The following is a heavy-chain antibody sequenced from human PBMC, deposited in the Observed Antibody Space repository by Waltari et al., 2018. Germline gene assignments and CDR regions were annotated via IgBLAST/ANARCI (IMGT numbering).Heavy chain of an antibody. D-gene: IGHD2-15*01. CDR3: ARVAGTALHRYYHYYMDL. V-gene: IGHV3-53*01. CDR1: GFSVSAHC. CDR2: SYTVGTT. J-gene: IGHJ6*03. Sequence: EVEVVESGGGFMQTGGSLRLSGAASGFSVSAHCISWVRQAPGKGLEWVSISYTVGTTYFAESVKGRFTISRDNSRNTVYLQMNSLRVEDTAVYFCARVAGTALHRYYHYYMDLWGKGTTVTVSS.